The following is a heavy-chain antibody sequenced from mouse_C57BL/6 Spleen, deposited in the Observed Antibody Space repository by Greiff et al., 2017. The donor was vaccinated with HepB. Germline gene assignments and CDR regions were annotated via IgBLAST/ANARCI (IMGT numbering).Heavy chain of an antibody. V-gene: IGHV14-2*01. D-gene: IGHD1-1*01. CDR1: GFNIKDYY. Sequence: EVQLVESGAELVKPGASVKLSCTASGFNIKDYYMHWVKQRTEQGLEWIGRIDPEDGETKYAPKFQGKATITADTSSNTAYLQLSSLTSEDTAVYYCARKITTVVAKDAMDYWGQGTSVTVSS. CDR3: ARKITTVVAKDAMDY. J-gene: IGHJ4*01. CDR2: IDPEDGET.